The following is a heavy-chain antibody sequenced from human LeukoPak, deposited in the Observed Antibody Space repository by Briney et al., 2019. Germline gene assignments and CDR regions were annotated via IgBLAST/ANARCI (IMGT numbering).Heavy chain of an antibody. J-gene: IGHJ6*03. V-gene: IGHV1-18*01. CDR2: ISAYNGNT. Sequence: ASVEVSCKASGYTFTSYGISWVRQAPGQGLEWMGWISAYNGNTNYAQKLQGRVTMTTDTSTSTAYMELRSLRSDDTAVYYCARLRRYYDSSGYYEYYYYYMDVWGKGTTVTVSS. D-gene: IGHD3-22*01. CDR3: ARLRRYYDSSGYYEYYYYYMDV. CDR1: GYTFTSYG.